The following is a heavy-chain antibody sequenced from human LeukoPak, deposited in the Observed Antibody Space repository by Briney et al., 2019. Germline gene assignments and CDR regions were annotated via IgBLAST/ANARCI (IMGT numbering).Heavy chain of an antibody. V-gene: IGHV4-39*01. J-gene: IGHJ4*02. D-gene: IGHD6-13*01. CDR2: IYYSGST. CDR1: GGSISSSSYY. Sequence: SETLSLTCTVSGGSISSSSYYWGWIRQPPGKGLEWIGSIYYSGSTYYNPSLKSRVTISVDTSKNQFSLKLSSVTAADTAVYYCARRGSSWSYCWGQGTLVTVSS. CDR3: ARRGSSWSYC.